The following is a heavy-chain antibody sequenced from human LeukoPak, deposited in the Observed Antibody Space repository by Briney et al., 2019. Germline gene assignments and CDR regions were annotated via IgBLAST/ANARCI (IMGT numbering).Heavy chain of an antibody. CDR2: IYYSGST. D-gene: IGHD6-13*01. Sequence: SETLSLTCTVSGGSISSSSYYWGWIRQPPGKGLEWIGSIYYSGSTYYNPSLKSRVTISVDTSKNQFSLKLSSVTAADTAVYYCASRGYSSSWYVEDYWGQGTLVTVSS. J-gene: IGHJ4*02. V-gene: IGHV4-39*07. CDR3: ASRGYSSSWYVEDY. CDR1: GGSISSSSYY.